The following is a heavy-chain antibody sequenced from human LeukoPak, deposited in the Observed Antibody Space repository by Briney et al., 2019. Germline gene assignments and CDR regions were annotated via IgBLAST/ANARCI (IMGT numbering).Heavy chain of an antibody. Sequence: VASVKVSCKASGGTFSSYAISWVRQAPGQGLEWMGRIIPILGIANYAQKFQGRVTITADKSTSTAYMELSSLRSEDTAVYYCARARVHCGGDCYGGDAFDIWGQGTMVTVSS. D-gene: IGHD2-21*02. CDR1: GGTFSSYA. J-gene: IGHJ3*02. V-gene: IGHV1-69*04. CDR2: IIPILGIA. CDR3: ARARVHCGGDCYGGDAFDI.